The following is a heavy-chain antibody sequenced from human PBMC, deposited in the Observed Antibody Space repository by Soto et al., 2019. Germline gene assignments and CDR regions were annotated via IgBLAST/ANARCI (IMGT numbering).Heavy chain of an antibody. Sequence: SETLSLTCTVSGGSISSSSYYWGWIRQPPGKGLEWIGSIYYSGSTYYNPSLKSRVTISVDTSKNQFSLKLSSVNAADTAVYYCARTVALTNNWFDPWGQGTLVTVSS. CDR2: IYYSGST. CDR3: ARTVALTNNWFDP. CDR1: GGSISSSSYY. V-gene: IGHV4-39*01. J-gene: IGHJ5*02. D-gene: IGHD6-19*01.